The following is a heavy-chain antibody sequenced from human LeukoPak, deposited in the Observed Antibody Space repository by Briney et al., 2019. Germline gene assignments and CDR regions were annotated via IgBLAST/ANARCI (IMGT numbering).Heavy chain of an antibody. Sequence: PGGSLRLSCAGSGFTFSSYAMSWVRQAPGKGLEWVAAISGSGSNTYYADSVKGRFTISRDDSKNMLSLQVNSLRLEDTAVYYCAKDRIAVAGTDRFEYFDGWGQGTLVTVSS. CDR3: AKDRIAVAGTDRFEYFDG. D-gene: IGHD6-19*01. V-gene: IGHV3-23*01. CDR1: GFTFSSYA. CDR2: ISGSGSNT. J-gene: IGHJ4*02.